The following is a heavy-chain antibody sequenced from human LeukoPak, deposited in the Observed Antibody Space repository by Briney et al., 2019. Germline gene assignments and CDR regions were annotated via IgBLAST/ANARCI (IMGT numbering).Heavy chain of an antibody. CDR3: AKDPGYSSGWELYYFDY. D-gene: IGHD6-19*01. CDR1: GFTFSSYG. J-gene: IGHJ4*02. Sequence: PGRSLRLSCAASGFTFSSYGMHWVRQAPGKGLEWVAVISYDGSNKYYADSVKGRFTISRDNSKNTLYLQMNSLRAEDTAVYYCAKDPGYSSGWELYYFDYWGQGTLVTVSS. V-gene: IGHV3-30*18. CDR2: ISYDGSNK.